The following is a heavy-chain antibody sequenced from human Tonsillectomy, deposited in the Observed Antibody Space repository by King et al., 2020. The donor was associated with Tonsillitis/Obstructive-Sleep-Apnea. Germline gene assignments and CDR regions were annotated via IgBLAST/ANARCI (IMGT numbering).Heavy chain of an antibody. J-gene: IGHJ4*02. CDR1: GFSFRKYW. V-gene: IGHV3-7*01. CDR2: IKYDGSEK. CDR3: ARDHIQDY. Sequence: VQLVESGGGLVQPGGSLRLSCAASGFSFRKYWMNWVRQAPGKGLEWVANIKYDGSEKVYVDSVKGRFTISRENAKNSLYLQMNSLRAEDTALYFCARDHIQDYWGQGTRVTVSS. D-gene: IGHD5-18*01.